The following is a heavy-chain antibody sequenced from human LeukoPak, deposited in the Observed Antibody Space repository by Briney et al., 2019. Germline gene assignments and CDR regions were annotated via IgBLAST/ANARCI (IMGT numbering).Heavy chain of an antibody. D-gene: IGHD3-3*01. CDR2: ISSSSSYI. Sequence: GGSLRLSCVASGFTFSTYGMNWVRQAPGKGLEWVSCISSSSSYIYYADSVKGRFTISRDNAKNSLYLQMNSLRAEDTAVYYCAKELDWSGYELFGNFDYWGQGTLVTVSS. CDR1: GFTFSTYG. J-gene: IGHJ4*02. CDR3: AKELDWSGYELFGNFDY. V-gene: IGHV3-21*04.